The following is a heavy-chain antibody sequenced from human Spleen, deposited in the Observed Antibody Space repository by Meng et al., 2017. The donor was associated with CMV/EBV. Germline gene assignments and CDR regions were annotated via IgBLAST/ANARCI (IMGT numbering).Heavy chain of an antibody. V-gene: IGHV4-61*01. D-gene: IGHD2-21*01. J-gene: IGHJ4*02. CDR2: IYYSGST. CDR1: GGSVNSGSYY. CDR3: ARSTAYCGGDCYSG. Sequence: GSLRLSCTVSGGSVNSGSYYWSWIRQPPGKGLEWIGYIYYSGSTNYNPSLKSRVTISVDTSKNQFSLKLSSVTAADTAVYYCARSTAYCGGDCYSGWGQGTLVTVSS.